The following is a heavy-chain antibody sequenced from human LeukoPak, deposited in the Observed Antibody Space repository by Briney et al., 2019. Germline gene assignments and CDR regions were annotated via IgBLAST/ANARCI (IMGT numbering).Heavy chain of an antibody. V-gene: IGHV3-30*02. Sequence: GSLRLPCAASGFTFSSFGLDWVRQGPGQGLEGVAFIRYDGSNKYYADSVKGRFTISRDNSKNTLYLQMNSLRAEDTAVYYCAKDGSDFWGDYYFDYWGQGTLVTVSS. J-gene: IGHJ4*02. CDR3: AKDGSDFWGDYYFDY. D-gene: IGHD3-3*01. CDR1: GFTFSSFG. CDR2: IRYDGSNK.